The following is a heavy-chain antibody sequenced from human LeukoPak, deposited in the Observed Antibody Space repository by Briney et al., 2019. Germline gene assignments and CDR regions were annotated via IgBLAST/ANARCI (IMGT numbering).Heavy chain of an antibody. J-gene: IGHJ3*02. CDR1: GGSSSGYY. V-gene: IGHV4-34*01. Sequence: PSETLSLTCAVYGGSSSGYYWSWIRQPPGKGLEWIGEINHSGSTNYNPSLKSRVTISVGTSKNQFSLKLSSVTAADTAVYYCARGQEIGDAFDIWGQGTMVTVSS. CDR2: INHSGST. CDR3: ARGQEIGDAFDI. D-gene: IGHD3-22*01.